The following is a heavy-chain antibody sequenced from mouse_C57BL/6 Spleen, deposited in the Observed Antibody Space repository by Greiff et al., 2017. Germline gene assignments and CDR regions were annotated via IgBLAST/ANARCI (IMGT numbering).Heavy chain of an antibody. J-gene: IGHJ4*01. CDR2: ISSGSSTI. CDR3: ARGGNYYAMDY. V-gene: IGHV5-17*01. CDR1: GFIFSDYG. Sequence: EVQLVESGGGLVKPGGSLKLSCAASGFIFSDYGMPWVRQAPEKGLEWVAYISSGSSTIYYADTVKGRFTISRDNAKNTLFLQMTSLRSEDTAMYYCARGGNYYAMDYWGQGTSVTVSS.